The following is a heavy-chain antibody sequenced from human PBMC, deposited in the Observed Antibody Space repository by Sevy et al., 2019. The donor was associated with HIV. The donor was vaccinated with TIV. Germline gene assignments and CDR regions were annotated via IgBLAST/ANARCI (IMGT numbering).Heavy chain of an antibody. D-gene: IGHD3-10*01. J-gene: IGHJ4*02. CDR1: GFTFDVYA. V-gene: IGHV3-9*01. Sequence: GGSLRLSCAASGFTFDVYAMHWVRQAPGKGLEWVSGISWNRGSIGYADSVKGRFTISRDTAKNSLYLQMNSLRAEDTALYYCAKMNPVLWFGGAPFDYWGQGTLVTVSS. CDR3: AKMNPVLWFGGAPFDY. CDR2: ISWNRGSI.